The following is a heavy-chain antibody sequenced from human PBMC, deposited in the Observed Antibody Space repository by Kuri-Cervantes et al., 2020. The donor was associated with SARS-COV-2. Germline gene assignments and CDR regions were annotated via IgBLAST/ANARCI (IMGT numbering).Heavy chain of an antibody. CDR1: GGSISSYY. CDR3: ARDTGLFGVVANFDY. J-gene: IGHJ4*02. D-gene: IGHD3-3*01. Sequence: ESLKISCAVSGGSISSYYWSWIRQPPGKGLEWIGYIYYSGSTNYNPSLKSRVTISVDTSKNQFSLKLSSVTAADTAVYYCARDTGLFGVVANFDYWGQGTLVTVSS. V-gene: IGHV4-59*01. CDR2: IYYSGST.